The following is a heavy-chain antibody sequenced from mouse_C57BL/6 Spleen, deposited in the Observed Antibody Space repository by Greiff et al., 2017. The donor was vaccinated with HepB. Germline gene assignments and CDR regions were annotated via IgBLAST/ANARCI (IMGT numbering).Heavy chain of an antibody. V-gene: IGHV1-52*01. CDR2: IDPSDSET. CDR3: ARSAYYYGSSYAMDY. CDR1: GYTFTSYW. Sequence: VQLQQSGAELVRPGSSVKLSCKASGYTFTSYWMHWVKQRPIQGLEWIGNIDPSDSETHYNQKFKDKATLTVDKSSSTAYMQLSSLTSEDSAVYYCARSAYYYGSSYAMDYWGQGTSVTVSS. D-gene: IGHD1-1*01. J-gene: IGHJ4*01.